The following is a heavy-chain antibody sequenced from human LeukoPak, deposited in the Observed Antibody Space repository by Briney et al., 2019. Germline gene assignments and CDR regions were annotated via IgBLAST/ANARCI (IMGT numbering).Heavy chain of an antibody. J-gene: IGHJ4*02. D-gene: IGHD3-10*01. CDR1: GGSISSSSYY. CDR3: ARGGYGSLTFDY. CDR2: IYYSGST. V-gene: IGHV4-39*07. Sequence: SETLSLTCTVSGGSISSSSYYWGWIRQPPGKGLEWIGSIYYSGSTYYKPSLKSRVTISVDTSKNQFSLKLSSVTAADTAVYYCARGGYGSLTFDYWGQGTLVTVSS.